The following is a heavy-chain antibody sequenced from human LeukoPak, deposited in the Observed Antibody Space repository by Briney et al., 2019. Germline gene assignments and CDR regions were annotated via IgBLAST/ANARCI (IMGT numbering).Heavy chain of an antibody. CDR1: GGSISSYY. CDR3: ARVLYYYDSSGYYGQGYYFDY. CDR2: IYYSGST. Sequence: SETLSLTCTVSGGSISSYYWSWIRQPPGKGLEWIGYIYYSGSTNYNPSLKSRATISVDTSKNQFSLKLSSVTAADTAVYYCARVLYYYDSSGYYGQGYYFDYWGQGTLSPSPQ. J-gene: IGHJ4*02. V-gene: IGHV4-59*01. D-gene: IGHD3-22*01.